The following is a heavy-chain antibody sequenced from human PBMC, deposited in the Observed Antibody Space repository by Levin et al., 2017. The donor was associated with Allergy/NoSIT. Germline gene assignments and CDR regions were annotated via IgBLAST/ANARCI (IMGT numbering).Heavy chain of an antibody. D-gene: IGHD2-8*01. Sequence: GESLKISCKASGYTFTSYAMNWVRQAPGQGLEWMGWINTNTGNPTYAQGFTGRFVFSLDTSVSTAYLQISSLKAEDTAVYYCARVSVRGHSNGNWFDPWGQGTLVTVSS. J-gene: IGHJ5*02. CDR3: ARVSVRGHSNGNWFDP. CDR2: INTNTGNP. CDR1: GYTFTSYA. V-gene: IGHV7-4-1*02.